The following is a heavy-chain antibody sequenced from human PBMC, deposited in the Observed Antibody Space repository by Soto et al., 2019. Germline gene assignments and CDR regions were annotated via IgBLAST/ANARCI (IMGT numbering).Heavy chain of an antibody. CDR2: IIPMLSMS. CDR3: APSYGSGSRPFDY. V-gene: IGHV1-69*02. CDR1: GGTFNSYT. Sequence: QVQLVQSGAEVKKSGSSVRVSCKASGGTFNSYTLSWVRQAPGQRLEWTGRIIPMLSMSTYAQKFQGRVSIIADKSTNTVYLDLSSLRSDDTAIYYCAPSYGSGSRPFDYWGQGTLVTVSS. D-gene: IGHD3-10*01. J-gene: IGHJ4*02.